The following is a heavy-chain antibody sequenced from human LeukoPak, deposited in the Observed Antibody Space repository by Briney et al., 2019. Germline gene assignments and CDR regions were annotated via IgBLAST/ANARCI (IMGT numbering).Heavy chain of an antibody. D-gene: IGHD2-2*01. J-gene: IGHJ5*02. CDR2: IYSGGST. V-gene: IGHV3-53*05. CDR1: GFTVSSNY. CDR3: ARGVVVVPAATSNWFDP. Sequence: GGSLRLSCAASGFTVSSNYMSWVRQAPGKGLEWVSVIYSGGSTYHADSVKGRFTISRDNSKNTLYLQMNSLRAEDKAVYYCARGVVVVPAATSNWFDPWGQGTLVTVSS.